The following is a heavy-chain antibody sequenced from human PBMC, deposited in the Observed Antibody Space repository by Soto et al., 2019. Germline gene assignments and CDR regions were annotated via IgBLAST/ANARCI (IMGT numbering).Heavy chain of an antibody. J-gene: IGHJ6*02. CDR2: LSTSGGTT. D-gene: IGHD5-18*01. CDR3: AKPGARGGYPYYGMDV. Sequence: EVQLLESGGGLVQPGGSLRLSCAASGFTFNSYAMSWVRQAPGKGLEWVSALSTSGGTTYYADSVKGRFTISRDNSKTTLYLQMNSLRSEDTAVYYCAKPGARGGYPYYGMDVWGQGTTVTVSS. V-gene: IGHV3-23*01. CDR1: GFTFNSYA.